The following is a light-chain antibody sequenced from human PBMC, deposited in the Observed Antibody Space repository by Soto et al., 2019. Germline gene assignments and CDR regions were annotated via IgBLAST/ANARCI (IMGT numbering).Light chain of an antibody. J-gene: IGKJ3*01. Sequence: DIVMTQSPDSLTVSLGERATINCKSSQHLLYNNMNSLAWYQLKSGQPPKLLIYWASTRESGVPDRFSGSGSGTDFTLTISSLQAEDVAVYYCQLYYTSPLTFGPGTKVDLK. CDR3: QLYYTSPLT. CDR2: WAS. CDR1: QHLLYNNMNS. V-gene: IGKV4-1*01.